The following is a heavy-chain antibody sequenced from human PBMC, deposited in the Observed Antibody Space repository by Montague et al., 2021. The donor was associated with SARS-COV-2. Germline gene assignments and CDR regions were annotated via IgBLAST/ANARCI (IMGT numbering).Heavy chain of an antibody. J-gene: IGHJ3*02. CDR2: IYYSGST. CDR1: GGSISSGGYY. Sequence: TLSLTCTVPGGSISSGGYYWSWIRQRPGKGLEWIGYIYYSGSTYYNPSLKSRVTISVDTSKNQFSLKLSSVTAADTAVYYCARARTRITMIVVVIDAFDIWGQGTMVTVSS. D-gene: IGHD3-22*01. CDR3: ARARTRITMIVVVIDAFDI. V-gene: IGHV4-31*03.